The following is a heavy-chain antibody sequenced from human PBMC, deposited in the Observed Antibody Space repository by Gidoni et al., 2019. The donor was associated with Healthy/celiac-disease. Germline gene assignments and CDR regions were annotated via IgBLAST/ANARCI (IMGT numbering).Heavy chain of an antibody. CDR1: GYSFTTYW. D-gene: IGHD3-10*01. CDR3: ARRSFWGSGSYYDY. V-gene: IGHV5-51*01. Sequence: EVHLVQSGAEVKKPGESLRISWHASGYSFTTYWIGWVRQMPGRGLEWMGNIYPGDSDTRYSPSFQGQVTISADKSISTAYLQWSSLKASDTAMYYCARRSFWGSGSYYDYWGQGTLVTVSS. CDR2: IYPGDSDT. J-gene: IGHJ4*02.